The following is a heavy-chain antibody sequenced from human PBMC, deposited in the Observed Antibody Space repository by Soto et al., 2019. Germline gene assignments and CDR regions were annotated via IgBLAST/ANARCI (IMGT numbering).Heavy chain of an antibody. J-gene: IGHJ4*02. V-gene: IGHV3-30-3*01. Sequence: QVQLVESGGGVVQPGRSLRLSCTASGFTFSSYAMHWVRQAPGKGLEWVAIISFAGSNKYYADSVKGRFTISRDNSKNTLYIQMSSLRPEDTAVYYCARGPSTVTTIDYWGQGTLVTVSS. CDR1: GFTFSSYA. D-gene: IGHD4-4*01. CDR2: ISFAGSNK. CDR3: ARGPSTVTTIDY.